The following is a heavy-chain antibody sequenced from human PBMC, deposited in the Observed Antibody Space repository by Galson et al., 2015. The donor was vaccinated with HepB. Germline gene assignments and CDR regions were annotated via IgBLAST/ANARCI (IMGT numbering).Heavy chain of an antibody. CDR2: ISSSGSTI. J-gene: IGHJ4*02. CDR1: GFTFSSYE. D-gene: IGHD1-26*01. V-gene: IGHV3-48*03. CDR3: ARDPYSEWELLHHYSDY. Sequence: SLRLSCAASGFTFSSYEMNWVRQAPGKGLEWVSYISSSGSTIYYADSVKGRFTISRDNAKNSLYLQMNSLRAEDTAVYYCARDPYSEWELLHHYSDYWGQGTLVTVSS.